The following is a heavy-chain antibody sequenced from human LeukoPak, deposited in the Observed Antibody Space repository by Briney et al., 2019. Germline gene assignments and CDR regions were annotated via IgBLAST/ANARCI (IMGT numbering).Heavy chain of an antibody. J-gene: IGHJ4*02. CDR3: ARVDYYDSRELDY. V-gene: IGHV3-30*02. Sequence: GGSLRLSCAASGFTFSSYGMHWVRQAPGKGLEWVAFIRYDGSNKYYADSVKGRFTISRDNSKNTLYLQMNSLRAEDTAVYYCARVDYYDSRELDYWGQGTLVTVSS. CDR2: IRYDGSNK. CDR1: GFTFSSYG. D-gene: IGHD3-22*01.